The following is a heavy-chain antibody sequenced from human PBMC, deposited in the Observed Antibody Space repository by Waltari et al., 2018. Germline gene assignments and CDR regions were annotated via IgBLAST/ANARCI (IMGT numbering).Heavy chain of an antibody. Sequence: QVQLQESGPGLVKPSQTLSLTCTVSGGSISSGGYYWSWIRQHPGKGLEWMWYIYDSWSTYYNPSLKSRVTISVDTSKNQFSLKLSSVTAADTAVYYCARVSYYDSSGYYYFDYWGQGTLVIVSS. CDR1: GGSISSGGYY. CDR3: ARVSYYDSSGYYYFDY. CDR2: IYDSWST. D-gene: IGHD3-22*01. J-gene: IGHJ4*02. V-gene: IGHV4-31*03.